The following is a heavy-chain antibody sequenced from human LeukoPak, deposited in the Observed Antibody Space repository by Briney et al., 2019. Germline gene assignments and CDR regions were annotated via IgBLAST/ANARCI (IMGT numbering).Heavy chain of an antibody. Sequence: SETLSLTCTVSGGSISSSSYYWGWIRQPPGKGLEWIGSIYYSGNTYYNPSLKSRVTISVDTSKNQFSLKLSSVTAADTAVYYCARLIRLAVADYYFDYWGQGTLVIVSS. CDR1: GGSISSSSYY. CDR2: IYYSGNT. J-gene: IGHJ4*02. V-gene: IGHV4-39*01. D-gene: IGHD6-19*01. CDR3: ARLIRLAVADYYFDY.